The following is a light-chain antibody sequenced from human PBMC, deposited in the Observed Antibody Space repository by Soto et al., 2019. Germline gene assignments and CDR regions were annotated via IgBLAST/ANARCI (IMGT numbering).Light chain of an antibody. CDR3: QKLHDYPIN. J-gene: IGKJ5*01. CDR2: AAS. CDR1: QGIDSS. Sequence: ILLTQSPSSLSASVVDRVTITCLASQGIDSSFAWYQQKPGKAPKLLIYAASSLQSGVPSRFSGSGSGTDFTLTISSLQPEDFATYYCQKLHDYPINCGQGTRRAIK. V-gene: IGKV1-9*01.